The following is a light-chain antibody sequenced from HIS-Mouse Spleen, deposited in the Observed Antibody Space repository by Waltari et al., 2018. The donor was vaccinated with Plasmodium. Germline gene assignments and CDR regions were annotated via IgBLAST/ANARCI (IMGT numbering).Light chain of an antibody. CDR1: QSVSSY. CDR3: QQRSNWPPT. V-gene: IGKV3-11*01. J-gene: IGKJ5*01. CDR2: EAS. Sequence: TQSPSPLSASLGDRVTITCRASQSVSSYLAWYQQKPGQAPRLLIYEASNRATGIPARFSGSGSGTDFTLTISSLEPEDFAVYYCQQRSNWPPTFGQGTRLEIK.